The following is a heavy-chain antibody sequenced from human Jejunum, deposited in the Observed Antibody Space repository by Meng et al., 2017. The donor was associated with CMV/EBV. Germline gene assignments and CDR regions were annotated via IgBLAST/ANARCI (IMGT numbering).Heavy chain of an antibody. CDR3: ARRGTSSSWDY. CDR2: ISTSGSTI. Sequence: AASGFTFSDYYMSWIRQAPGKGLEWVSYISTSGSTIYYADSVKGRFTISRDNAKNSPYLQMNSLRAEDTAMYYCARRGTSSSWDYWGLGTLVTVSS. J-gene: IGHJ4*02. CDR1: GFTFSDYY. V-gene: IGHV3-11*01. D-gene: IGHD6-13*01.